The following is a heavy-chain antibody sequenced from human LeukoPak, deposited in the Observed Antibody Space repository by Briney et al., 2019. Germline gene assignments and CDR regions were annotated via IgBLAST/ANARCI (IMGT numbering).Heavy chain of an antibody. CDR1: RSTFTAYY. J-gene: IGHJ4*02. D-gene: IGHD3-16*01. CDR3: ARDWLRGKGYLDY. Sequence: ASVKVSCKVFRSTFTAYYIHWVRQAPGQGLEWMGWITPNSGGTNSAQKFQGRVTMTRDTSINTAYMELNTLRSDDTAVYYCARDWLRGKGYLDYWGQGTLVTVSS. V-gene: IGHV1-2*02. CDR2: ITPNSGGT.